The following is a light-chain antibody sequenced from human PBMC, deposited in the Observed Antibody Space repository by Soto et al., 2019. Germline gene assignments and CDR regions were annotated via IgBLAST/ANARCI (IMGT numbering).Light chain of an antibody. CDR1: SSDVGSYNR. CDR3: SSYTTSSTYV. V-gene: IGLV2-18*02. J-gene: IGLJ1*01. CDR2: DVS. Sequence: QSAPTQPPSVSGSPGQSVAISCTGTSSDVGSYNRVSWYQQPPGTAPKLMIFDVSNRPSGVPDRFSGSKSGNTASLTISGLQAEDEAYYYCSSYTTSSTYVFGTGTQLTVL.